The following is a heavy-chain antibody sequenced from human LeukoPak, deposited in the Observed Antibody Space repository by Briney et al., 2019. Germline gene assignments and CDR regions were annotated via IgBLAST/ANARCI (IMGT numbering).Heavy chain of an antibody. V-gene: IGHV3-30*04. CDR2: ISYDGSNY. D-gene: IGHD4-23*01. J-gene: IGHJ4*02. Sequence: GRSLRLSCAASGFTFSSYAMHWVRQAPGKGLEWVAVISYDGSNYSYADSVKGRFTISRDNSKITLFLQMNSLRTEDTAVYYCARGAHKRDDYGGFDYWGQGTLVTVSS. CDR1: GFTFSSYA. CDR3: ARGAHKRDDYGGFDY.